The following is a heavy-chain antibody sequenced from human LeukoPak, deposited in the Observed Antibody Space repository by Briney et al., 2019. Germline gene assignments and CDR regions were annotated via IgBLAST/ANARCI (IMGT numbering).Heavy chain of an antibody. Sequence: GGSLRLSCAASGFTFSSYSMNWVRQAPGKGLEWVSSIISSSSSYIYYADSVKGRFTISRDNAKNSLYLQMNSLRAEDTAVYYCAREDIVVVPADDAFDIWGQGTMVTVSS. D-gene: IGHD2-2*01. CDR1: GFTFSSYS. CDR2: IISSSSSYI. V-gene: IGHV3-21*01. J-gene: IGHJ3*02. CDR3: AREDIVVVPADDAFDI.